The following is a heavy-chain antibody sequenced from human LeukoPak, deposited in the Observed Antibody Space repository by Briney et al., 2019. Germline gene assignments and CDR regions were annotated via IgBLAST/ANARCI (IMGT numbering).Heavy chain of an antibody. CDR2: IKQDGSEK. CDR1: GFTFSNYW. V-gene: IGHV3-7*01. Sequence: GGSLRLSCAASGFTFSNYWMSWVRQAPGKGLEWVANIKQDGSEKYDVDSVKGRFTISRDNAKNSLYLQMNSRRAEDTAVYYCARVAAAGTRYEYNYYYYMALWGKGTTVPISS. D-gene: IGHD6-13*01. J-gene: IGHJ6*03. CDR3: ARVAAAGTRYEYNYYYYMAL.